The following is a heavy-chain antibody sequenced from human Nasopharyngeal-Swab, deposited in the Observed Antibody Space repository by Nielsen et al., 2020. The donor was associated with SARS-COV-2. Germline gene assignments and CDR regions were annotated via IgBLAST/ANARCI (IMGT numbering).Heavy chain of an antibody. CDR1: GFTFSDHY. V-gene: IGHV3-11*01. D-gene: IGHD5-18*01. J-gene: IGHJ4*02. CDR2: MSSSGRTT. Sequence: GESLKISCAAPGFTFSDHYMTWIRQAPGKGLEWVSYMSSSGRTTYYGDSVMGRFTISRDNAKNSLYLQMSSLRAEDTAVYYCATGGYTLGSPFDYWGQGTLVTVSS. CDR3: ATGGYTLGSPFDY.